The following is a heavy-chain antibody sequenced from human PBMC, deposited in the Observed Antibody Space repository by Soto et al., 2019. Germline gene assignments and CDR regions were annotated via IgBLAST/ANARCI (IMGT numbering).Heavy chain of an antibody. CDR3: ARGVDIVVVVAATRIPRRFDP. Sequence: SETLSLTCAVYGGSFSGYYWSWIRQPPGKGLEWIGEINHSGSTNYNPSLKSRVTISVDTSKNQFSLKLSSVTAADTAVYYCARGVDIVVVVAATRIPRRFDPWGQGTLVTVSS. CDR2: INHSGST. V-gene: IGHV4-34*01. D-gene: IGHD2-15*01. J-gene: IGHJ5*02. CDR1: GGSFSGYY.